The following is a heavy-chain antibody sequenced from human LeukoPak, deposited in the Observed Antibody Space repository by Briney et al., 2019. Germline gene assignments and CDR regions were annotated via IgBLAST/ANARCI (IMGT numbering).Heavy chain of an antibody. D-gene: IGHD4-23*01. CDR3: AKVRSGVTTYYFDY. CDR1: GFTVSTTY. Sequence: PGGSLRLSCVASGFTVSTTYMGWVRQAPGKGLEWVSVIYSGGTTYYADSVKGRFTISRDNSKNTLYLQMNSLRAEDTAVYYCAKVRSGVTTYYFDYWGQGTLVTVSS. V-gene: IGHV3-53*01. CDR2: IYSGGTT. J-gene: IGHJ4*02.